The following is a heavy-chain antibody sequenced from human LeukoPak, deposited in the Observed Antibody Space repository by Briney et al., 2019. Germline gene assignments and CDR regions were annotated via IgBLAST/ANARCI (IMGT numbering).Heavy chain of an antibody. V-gene: IGHV4-30-2*01. Sequence: SETLSLTCTVSGGSISSGGYYWSWIRQPPGKGLEWIGYIYHSGSTYYNPSLKSRITMSVDTSKNRFSLNMWSVTAADTAVYYCARDPYSSGYYASFDPWGQGTLVTVSS. D-gene: IGHD5-12*01. CDR3: ARDPYSSGYYASFDP. CDR2: IYHSGST. J-gene: IGHJ5*02. CDR1: GGSISSGGYY.